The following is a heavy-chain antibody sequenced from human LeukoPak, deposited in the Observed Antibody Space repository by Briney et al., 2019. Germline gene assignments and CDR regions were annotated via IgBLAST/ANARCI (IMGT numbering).Heavy chain of an antibody. CDR3: ARSVVVPAVPDY. J-gene: IGHJ4*02. CDR1: GHTFTSYY. Sequence: ASVKVSCKTSGHTFTSYYMHWVRQAPGQGIEWMGIINPSGGSTSYAQKFQGRVTMTRDTSTSTVYMELSSLRSEDTAVYYCARSVVVPAVPDYWGQGTLVTVSS. D-gene: IGHD2-2*01. CDR2: INPSGGST. V-gene: IGHV1-46*03.